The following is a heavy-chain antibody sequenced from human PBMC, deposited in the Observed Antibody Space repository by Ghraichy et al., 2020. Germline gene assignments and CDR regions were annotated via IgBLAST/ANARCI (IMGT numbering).Heavy chain of an antibody. CDR1: GGSISSYY. Sequence: SETLSLTCTVSGGSISSYYWSWIRQPPGKGLEWIGYIYYSGSTNYNPSLKSRVTISVDTSKNQFSLKLSSVTAADTAVYYCARRVSHPYYYYMDVWGKGTTVTVSS. CDR2: IYYSGST. J-gene: IGHJ6*03. V-gene: IGHV4-59*08. D-gene: IGHD4-11*01. CDR3: ARRVSHPYYYYMDV.